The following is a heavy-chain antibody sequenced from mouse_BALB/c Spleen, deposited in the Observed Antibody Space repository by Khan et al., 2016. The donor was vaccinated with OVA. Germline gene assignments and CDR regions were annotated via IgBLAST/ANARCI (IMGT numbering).Heavy chain of an antibody. CDR2: ISGDSNTI. CDR3: ATSYFYGYYFDY. Sequence: EVHLVESGGDLVQPGGSRKLSCAASGFTFSSYGMHWVRQAPEKGLEWVAYISGDSNTIYYAETVKGRFTISRDNPRNTLFLQMTSLMSEDTAMYYCATSYFYGYYFDYWGPGTTLTVSS. D-gene: IGHD1-1*01. V-gene: IGHV5-17*02. CDR1: GFTFSSYG. J-gene: IGHJ2*01.